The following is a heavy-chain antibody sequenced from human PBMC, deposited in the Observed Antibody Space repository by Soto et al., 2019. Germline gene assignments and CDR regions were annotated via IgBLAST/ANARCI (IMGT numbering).Heavy chain of an antibody. CDR2: ISYDGSNK. Sequence: GGSLRLSCAASGFTFSSYGMHWVRQAPGKGLEWVAVISYDGSNKYYADSVKGRFTISRDNSKNTLYLQMNSLRAEDTAVYYCAKDGSDLRFLEWLFTPDYYYYGMDVWGQGTTVTVAS. D-gene: IGHD3-3*01. CDR3: AKDGSDLRFLEWLFTPDYYYYGMDV. J-gene: IGHJ6*02. CDR1: GFTFSSYG. V-gene: IGHV3-30*18.